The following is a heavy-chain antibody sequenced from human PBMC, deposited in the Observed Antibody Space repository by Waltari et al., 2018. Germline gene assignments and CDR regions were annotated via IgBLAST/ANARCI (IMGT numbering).Heavy chain of an antibody. D-gene: IGHD3-22*01. CDR2: VIPLFGVT. CDR3: ARDLMTTSYHSSGGFDY. Sequence: VQLVQSGAEMKKPGSSVKVSCRASGGPFRTIAIRLVRQAPGQGLEWMGGVIPLFGVTNYAQKFQGRVTITADKSTSTAFVELRGLRFEDTAVYYCARDLMTTSYHSSGGFDYWGQGTLVTVSS. V-gene: IGHV1-69*14. CDR1: GGPFRTIA. J-gene: IGHJ4*02.